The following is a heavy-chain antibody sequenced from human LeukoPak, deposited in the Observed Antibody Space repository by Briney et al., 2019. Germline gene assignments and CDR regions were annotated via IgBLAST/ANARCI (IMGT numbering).Heavy chain of an antibody. CDR2: LYSDGNT. CDR1: GFTVITND. J-gene: IGHJ4*02. Sequence: GALRLSCAASGFTVITNDMTWVRQAPGKGLEWVSVLYSDGNTKYADSVQGRFTISRDNSKNTLYLEMNSLSPDDTAVYYCARGVEPLAANTLAYWGQGTLVTVSS. V-gene: IGHV3-53*01. D-gene: IGHD1-14*01. CDR3: ARGVEPLAANTLAY.